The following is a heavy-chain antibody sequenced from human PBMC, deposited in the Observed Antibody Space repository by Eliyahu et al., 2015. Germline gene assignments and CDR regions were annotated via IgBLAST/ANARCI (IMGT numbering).Heavy chain of an antibody. D-gene: IGHD1-26*01. Sequence: QMDLQQWGAGLLKPSETLSLTCGVYSGSISDYYWTWVRQVPGKGLEWVGEIDRXGGTDHNPSLKSRVTISRDTSKRQISLRLTTVTAADTAVYYCARGGQLRGFVYSDYYYFMDVWATGTTVTVS. CDR2: IDRXGGT. J-gene: IGHJ6*03. CDR1: SGSISDYY. CDR3: ARGGQLRGFVYSDYYYFMDV. V-gene: IGHV4-34*01.